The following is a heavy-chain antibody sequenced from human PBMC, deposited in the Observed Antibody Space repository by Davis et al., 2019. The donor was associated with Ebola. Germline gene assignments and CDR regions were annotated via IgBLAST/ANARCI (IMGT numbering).Heavy chain of an antibody. J-gene: IGHJ4*02. V-gene: IGHV3-23*01. CDR3: AKARLLWALGYFDY. Sequence: PGGSLRLSCVASGFTFSSYAMNWVRQAPGKGLEWVSAISGSGGSTNYADSVKGRFTISRDNSKNTLYLEMNSLRAEDTAVYYCAKARLLWALGYFDYWGRGSLVTVSS. D-gene: IGHD3-10*01. CDR2: ISGSGGST. CDR1: GFTFSSYA.